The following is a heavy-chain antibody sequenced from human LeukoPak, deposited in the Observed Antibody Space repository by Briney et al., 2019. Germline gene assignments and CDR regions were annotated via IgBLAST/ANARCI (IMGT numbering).Heavy chain of an antibody. D-gene: IGHD2-2*01. J-gene: IGHJ4*01. V-gene: IGHV3-48*01. CDR1: GFSFSSYS. Sequence: GGSLRLSCAASGFSFSSYSMTWVRQAPGKGLEWVSYISSSSSSIYYADSVKGRFTISRDNAENSLYLQINSLRAEDTAVYYCARYSPSLAYWGHGTLVTVSS. CDR3: ARYSPSLAY. CDR2: ISSSSSSI.